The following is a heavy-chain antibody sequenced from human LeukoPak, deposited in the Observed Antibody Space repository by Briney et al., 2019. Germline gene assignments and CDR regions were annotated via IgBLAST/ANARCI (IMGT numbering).Heavy chain of an antibody. V-gene: IGHV3-74*01. CDR1: GISFNNYC. D-gene: IGHD3-22*01. CDR3: ATGLGHYYDY. J-gene: IGHJ4*02. Sequence: GGSLRLSCAASGISFNNYCMHWLRQAPGKGLVWVSRVNSDGSSTVYADSVKGRFTISRDNARTTVYLQMSSLRLDDTATYYCATGLGHYYDYWGQGSLVTVSS. CDR2: VNSDGSST.